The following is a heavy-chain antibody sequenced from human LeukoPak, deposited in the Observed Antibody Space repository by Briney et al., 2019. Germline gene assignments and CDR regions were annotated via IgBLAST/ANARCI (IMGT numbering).Heavy chain of an antibody. D-gene: IGHD6-13*01. J-gene: IGHJ5*02. CDR3: AREDSSSWYWFDP. CDR2: IYTSGST. CDR1: GGSISSGSYY. Sequence: SQTLSLTCTVSGGSISSGSYYWSWIRQPAEKGLEWIGRIYTSGSTNYNPSLKSRVTISVDTSKNQFSLKLSSVTAADTAVYYCAREDSSSWYWFDPWGQGTLVTVSS. V-gene: IGHV4-61*02.